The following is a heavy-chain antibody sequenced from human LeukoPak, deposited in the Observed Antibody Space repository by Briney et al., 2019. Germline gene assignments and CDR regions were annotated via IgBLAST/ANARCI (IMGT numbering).Heavy chain of an antibody. CDR2: IYTSGST. CDR1: GGSISSGSYY. D-gene: IGHD2-15*01. V-gene: IGHV4-61*02. CDR3: ARDRGWRVLDH. Sequence: SETLSLTCTVSGGSISSGSYYWSWIRQPAGQGLEWIGRIYTSGSTNYNPSLKSRVTISVDTSKNQFSLRLSSVTAADTAVYYCARDRGWRVLDHWGQGTLVTVSS. J-gene: IGHJ4*02.